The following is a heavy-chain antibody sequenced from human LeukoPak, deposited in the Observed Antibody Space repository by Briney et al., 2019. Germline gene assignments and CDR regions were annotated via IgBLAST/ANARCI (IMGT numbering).Heavy chain of an antibody. D-gene: IGHD5-24*01. CDR1: GFTVSSNY. J-gene: IGHJ4*02. CDR2: IYSGGST. Sequence: GGSLRLSCAASGFTVSSNYMSWVRQAPGKGLEWVSVIYSGGSTYYADSVKGRFTISRDNSKNTLYLQMNSLRAEDTAVYYCARDRSDGYNYQGSDYWGQGTLVTVSS. CDR3: ARDRSDGYNYQGSDY. V-gene: IGHV3-53*01.